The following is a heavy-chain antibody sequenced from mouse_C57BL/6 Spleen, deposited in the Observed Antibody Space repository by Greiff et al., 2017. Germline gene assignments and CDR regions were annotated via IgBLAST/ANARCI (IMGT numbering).Heavy chain of an antibody. CDR1: GFSLTSYG. J-gene: IGHJ3*01. V-gene: IGHV2-6*01. D-gene: IGHD4-1*02. Sequence: VQLQESGPGLVAPSQSLSITCTVSGFSLTSYGVDWVRQSPGKGLEWLGVIWGVGSTNYNSALKSRLSISKDNSKSQVFLKMNSLQTDDTAMYYCAISPTGTPFVYWGQGTLVTVSA. CDR3: AISPTGTPFVY. CDR2: IWGVGST.